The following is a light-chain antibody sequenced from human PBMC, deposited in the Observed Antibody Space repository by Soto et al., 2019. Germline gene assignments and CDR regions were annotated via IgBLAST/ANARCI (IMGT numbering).Light chain of an antibody. CDR1: SSNIGGNS. J-gene: IGLJ1*01. V-gene: IGLV1-51*01. CDR2: DDN. CDR3: GSWDSSLSAHV. Sequence: QSVLTQPPSVSAAPGQKVTISCSGSSSNIGGNSVSWYQQLPGTAPKLLIYDDNKRPSGIPDRFSGSKSGTSATLGITGFQTGDEADDYCGSWDSSLSAHVFGTGSKVTVL.